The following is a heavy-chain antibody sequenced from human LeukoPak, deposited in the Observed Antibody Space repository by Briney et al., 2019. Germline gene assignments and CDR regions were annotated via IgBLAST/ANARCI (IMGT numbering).Heavy chain of an antibody. CDR1: GGTFISYA. Sequence: GASVKVSCKASGGTFISYAISWVRQAPGQGLEWMGGIIPIFGTANYAQKFQGRVTITADESTSTAYMELSSLRSEDTAVYYCAHGNRGYSYGYRGLFDYWGQGTLVTVSS. CDR2: IIPIFGTA. V-gene: IGHV1-69*01. J-gene: IGHJ4*02. D-gene: IGHD5-18*01. CDR3: AHGNRGYSYGYRGLFDY.